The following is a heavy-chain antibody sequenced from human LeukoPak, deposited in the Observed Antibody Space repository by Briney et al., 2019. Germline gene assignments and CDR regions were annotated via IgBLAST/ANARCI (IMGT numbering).Heavy chain of an antibody. J-gene: IGHJ5*02. V-gene: IGHV4-4*07. Sequence: SETLSLTCTVSGGSISSYYWSWIRQPAGKGLEWIGRIYTSGSTNYDPSLKSRVTMSVDTSKNQFSLKLSSVTAADTAVYYCARSGSGRLENWFDPWGQGTLVTVSS. D-gene: IGHD3-10*01. CDR3: ARSGSGRLENWFDP. CDR1: GGSISSYY. CDR2: IYTSGST.